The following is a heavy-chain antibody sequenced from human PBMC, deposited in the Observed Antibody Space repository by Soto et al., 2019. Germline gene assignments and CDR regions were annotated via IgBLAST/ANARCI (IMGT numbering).Heavy chain of an antibody. CDR2: IYYSGST. CDR1: GGSISSGGYY. Sequence: QVQLQESGPGLVKPSQTLSLTCTVSGGSISSGGYYWSWIRQHPGKGLEWIGYIYYSGSTYYNPSLKSRVTLSXXTXKXXFSLKLSSVTAADTAVYYCARQTIAVAMTGYGMDVWGQGTTVTVSS. D-gene: IGHD6-19*01. J-gene: IGHJ6*02. CDR3: ARQTIAVAMTGYGMDV. V-gene: IGHV4-31*03.